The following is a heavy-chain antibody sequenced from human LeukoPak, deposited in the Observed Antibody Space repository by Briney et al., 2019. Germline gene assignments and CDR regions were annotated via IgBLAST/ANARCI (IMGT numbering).Heavy chain of an antibody. CDR3: ATSSERGYHQLYGMDV. CDR2: IYYSGST. CDR1: GGSISSGGYY. J-gene: IGHJ6*02. V-gene: IGHV4-31*03. Sequence: PSETLSLTCTVSGGSISSGGYYWSWIRQHPGKGLEWIGYIYYSGSTYYNPSLKSRVTISVDTSKNQFSLKLSSVTAADTAVYYCATSSERGYHQLYGMDVWGQGTTVTVSS. D-gene: IGHD3-22*01.